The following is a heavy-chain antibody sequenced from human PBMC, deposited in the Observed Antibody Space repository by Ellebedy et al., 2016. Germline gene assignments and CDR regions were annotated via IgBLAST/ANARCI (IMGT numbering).Heavy chain of an antibody. J-gene: IGHJ4*01. CDR1: GGSFSGYY. CDR3: ARGKATVHKTFDY. V-gene: IGHV4-34*01. CDR2: INHSGST. D-gene: IGHD4-17*01. Sequence: SETLSLTXAVYGGSFSGYYWSWIRQPPGKGLEWIGEINHSGSTNYNPSLKGRVTISVDTSKNQFSLKLSSVTAADTAVYYCARGKATVHKTFDYWGQGTLVTVSS.